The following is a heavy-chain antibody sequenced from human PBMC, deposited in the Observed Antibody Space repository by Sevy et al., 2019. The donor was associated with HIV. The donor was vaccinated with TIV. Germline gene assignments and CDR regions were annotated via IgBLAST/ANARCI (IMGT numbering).Heavy chain of an antibody. V-gene: IGHV3-23*01. CDR1: GYTFSSYV. CDR2: IRGSGDMT. D-gene: IGHD1-26*01. Sequence: GGSLRLSCAASGYTFSSYVMTWVRHSPGKGLEWVASIRGSGDMTFYADSVKGRFTISRDNSKNTLYLQMNSLRAEDTVVYYCAKDLPTNRNSGTYYDYWGQGTLVTVSS. CDR3: AKDLPTNRNSGTYYDY. J-gene: IGHJ4*02.